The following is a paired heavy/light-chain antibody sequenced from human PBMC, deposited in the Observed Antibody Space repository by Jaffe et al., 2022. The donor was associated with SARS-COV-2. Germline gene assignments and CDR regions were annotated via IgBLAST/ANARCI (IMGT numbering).Light chain of an antibody. CDR3: QQYYSSPQT. V-gene: IGKV4-1*01. CDR1: QSVLYSSNNNNY. CDR2: WAS. J-gene: IGKJ2*01. Sequence: DIVMTQSPDSLAVSLGERATINCKSSQSVLYSSNNNNYLAWYQQKPGQPPKLLISWASTRESGVPDRFSGSGSGTDFTLTISSLQAEDVAVYYCQQYYSSPQTFGQGTKLEIK.
Heavy chain of an antibody. CDR2: IYFSGST. CDR3: ARHGNSGDYYHPFHY. V-gene: IGHV4-39*01. D-gene: IGHD3-22*01. CDR1: GGSMSSSSYY. Sequence: QLQLQESGPGLVRPSETLSLTCTVSGGSMSSSSYYWGWIRQPPGKGPEWIGTIYFSGSTYHNPSLKTRVTISVDTSKNQFSLKLNSVTAADTAAYYCARHGNSGDYYHPFHYWGQGTLVTVSS. J-gene: IGHJ4*02.